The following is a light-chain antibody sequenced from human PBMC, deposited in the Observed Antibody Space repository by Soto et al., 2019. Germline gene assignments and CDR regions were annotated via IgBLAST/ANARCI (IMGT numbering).Light chain of an antibody. CDR1: QSVSSSY. CDR3: QQYLSSRT. J-gene: IGKJ1*01. CDR2: GAS. V-gene: IGKV3-20*01. Sequence: EIGLTQSPGTLSLSPGERGTLSCRASQSVSSSYLAWYQQKPGQAPRLLIYGASNRATGIPGRFSGSGSGTDFTLTINGVEPEDFAVYYCQQYLSSRTFGQGTKVDIK.